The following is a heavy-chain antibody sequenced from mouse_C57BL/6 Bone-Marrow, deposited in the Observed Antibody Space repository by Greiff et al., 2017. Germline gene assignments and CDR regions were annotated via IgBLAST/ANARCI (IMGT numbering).Heavy chain of an antibody. CDR1: GYTFTSYW. V-gene: IGHV1-74*01. CDR2: IHPSDSAT. CDR3: ALIYDDYDEGAMDD. Sequence: QVQLKQPGAELVKPGASVKVSCKASGYTFTSYWMHWVKQRPGQGLEWIGRIHPSDSATNYNQKFKGKATLTVDKSSSTAYMQLSSLTSEDTAVYYCALIYDDYDEGAMDDWGQGTSVTVSS. D-gene: IGHD2-4*01. J-gene: IGHJ4*01.